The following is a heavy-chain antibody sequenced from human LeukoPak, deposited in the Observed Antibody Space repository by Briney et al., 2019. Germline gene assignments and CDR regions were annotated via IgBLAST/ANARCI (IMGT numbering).Heavy chain of an antibody. D-gene: IGHD3-22*01. J-gene: IGHJ4*02. Sequence: ASVKVSCKASGYTFTGYYMHWVRQAPGQGPEWMGWINPNSGGTNYAQKFQGRVTMTRDTSISTAYMELSRLRSDDTAVYYCARVGVGVRAPDYWGQGTLVTVSS. CDR1: GYTFTGYY. V-gene: IGHV1-2*02. CDR2: INPNSGGT. CDR3: ARVGVGVRAPDY.